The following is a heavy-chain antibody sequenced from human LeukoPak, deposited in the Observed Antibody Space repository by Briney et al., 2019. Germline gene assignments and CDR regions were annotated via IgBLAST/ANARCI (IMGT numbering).Heavy chain of an antibody. CDR2: ISWNSGNI. Sequence: GGSLRLSCAASGFTFDDYAMHWVRQAPGKGLEWVSGISWNSGNIGYADSVKGRFTISRDNAKNSLYLQMNSLRAEDTAVYYCTRTHIAQYDFWTASLWGQGTLVTVSS. V-gene: IGHV3-9*01. D-gene: IGHD3-3*01. CDR1: GFTFDDYA. CDR3: TRTHIAQYDFWTASL. J-gene: IGHJ4*02.